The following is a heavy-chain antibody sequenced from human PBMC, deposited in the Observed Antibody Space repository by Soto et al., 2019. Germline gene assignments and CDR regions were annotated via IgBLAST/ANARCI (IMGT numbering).Heavy chain of an antibody. D-gene: IGHD6-13*01. V-gene: IGHV5-10-1*03. Sequence: EVQLVQSGAEVKKPGESLRISCKGSGYSFTSYWISWVRQMPGKGLEWMGRIDPSDSYTNYSPSFQGHVTISADKSISTAYLQWSSLKASDTAMYYCASNAGGFHGYSSSWYDYWGQGTLVTVSS. CDR3: ASNAGGFHGYSSSWYDY. J-gene: IGHJ4*02. CDR1: GYSFTSYW. CDR2: IDPSDSYT.